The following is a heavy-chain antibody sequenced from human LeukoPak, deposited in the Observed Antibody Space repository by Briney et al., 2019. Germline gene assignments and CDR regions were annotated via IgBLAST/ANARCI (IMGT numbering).Heavy chain of an antibody. J-gene: IGHJ4*02. D-gene: IGHD3-22*01. V-gene: IGHV1-46*01. CDR1: GYTFTSYY. CDR2: INPSGGST. CDR3: ARDFRLNYYDSDFCGY. Sequence: ASVKVSCKASGYTFTSYYMHWVRQAPGQGLEWMGIINPSGGSTSYAQKFQGRVTMTRDTSTSTVYMELSSLRSEDTAVYYCARDFRLNYYDSDFCGYWSQGTLVTVSS.